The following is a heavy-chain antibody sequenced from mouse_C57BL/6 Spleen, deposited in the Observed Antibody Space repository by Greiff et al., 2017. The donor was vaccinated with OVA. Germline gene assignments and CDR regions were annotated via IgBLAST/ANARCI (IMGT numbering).Heavy chain of an antibody. CDR2: INPNNGGT. Sequence: VQLQQSGPELVKPGASVKISCKASGYTFTDYYMNWVKQSHGKSLEWIGDINPNNGGTSYNQKFKGKATLTVDKSSSTAYMELRSLTSEDSAVYYCAREVTGTSFDYWGQGTTLTVSS. CDR1: GYTFTDYY. CDR3: AREVTGTSFDY. V-gene: IGHV1-26*01. D-gene: IGHD4-1*01. J-gene: IGHJ2*01.